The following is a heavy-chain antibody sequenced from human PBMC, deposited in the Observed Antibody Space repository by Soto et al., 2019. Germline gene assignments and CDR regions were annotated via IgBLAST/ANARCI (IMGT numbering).Heavy chain of an antibody. D-gene: IGHD1-26*01. J-gene: IGHJ4*02. CDR2: ISAYNGNT. Sequence: GASVKVSCKASNYTFTSYTINWVRQAPGQGLEWMGWISAYNGNTNYAQKLQGRVTMTTDTSTSTAYMDLRSLRSDDTAVYYCAREVVGATTSTYFDYWGQGTLVTVSS. CDR1: NYTFTSYT. CDR3: AREVVGATTSTYFDY. V-gene: IGHV1-18*01.